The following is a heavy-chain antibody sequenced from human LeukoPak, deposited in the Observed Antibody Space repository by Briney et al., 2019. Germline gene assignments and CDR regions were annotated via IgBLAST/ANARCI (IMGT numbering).Heavy chain of an antibody. CDR1: GFTFSSYG. CDR3: ARGGSRRDGYVDY. J-gene: IGHJ4*02. CDR2: IWYDGSNK. D-gene: IGHD5-24*01. V-gene: IGHV3-33*01. Sequence: GRSLRLSCAASGFTFSSYGMHWVRQAPGKGLEWVAVIWYDGSNKYYADSVKGRFTISRDNSKNTLYLQMNSLRAEDTAVYYRARGGSRRDGYVDYWGQGTLVTVSS.